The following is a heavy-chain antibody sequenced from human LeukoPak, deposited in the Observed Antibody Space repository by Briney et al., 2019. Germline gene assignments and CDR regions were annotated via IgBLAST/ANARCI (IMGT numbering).Heavy chain of an antibody. J-gene: IGHJ4*02. Sequence: GGSLRLSCAASGFSFDDYGMTWVRQAPGKGLEWVANIKQDGSEKYYVDSVKGRFTISRDNAKNSLYLQMNSLRAEDTAVYYCARGDDYGDWGDYWGQGTLVTVSS. CDR1: GFSFDDYG. CDR2: IKQDGSEK. D-gene: IGHD4-17*01. V-gene: IGHV3-7*01. CDR3: ARGDDYGDWGDY.